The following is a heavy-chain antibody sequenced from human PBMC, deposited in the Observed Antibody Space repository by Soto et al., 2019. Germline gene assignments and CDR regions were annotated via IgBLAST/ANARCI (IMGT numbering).Heavy chain of an antibody. CDR1: GGTFSSYA. D-gene: IGHD5-18*01. V-gene: IGHV1-69*01. CDR2: IIPIFGTA. Sequence: QVQLVQSGAEVKKPGSSVKVSCKASGGTFSSYAISWVRQAPGQGLEWMGGIIPIFGTANYAQKFQGRVRITAEESTSTADMELSSLRSEDTAVYYCARARQEDTAMVRFDYWGQGTLVTVSS. CDR3: ARARQEDTAMVRFDY. J-gene: IGHJ4*02.